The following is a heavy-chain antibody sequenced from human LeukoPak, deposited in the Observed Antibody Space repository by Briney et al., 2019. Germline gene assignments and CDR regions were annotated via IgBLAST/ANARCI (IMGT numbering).Heavy chain of an antibody. D-gene: IGHD4-11*01. CDR3: ARIASDSAVIPSYFDF. Sequence: PSETLSLTCTVSGGSISSTDYYWGWIRQPPGKGLEWIASIYFSGNTYDNPSLKSRVSLSVDTSKNQFSLRLSSVTAADTAIYYCARIASDSAVIPSYFDFWGQGTLVTVSA. V-gene: IGHV4-39*01. J-gene: IGHJ4*02. CDR1: GGSISSTDYY. CDR2: IYFSGNT.